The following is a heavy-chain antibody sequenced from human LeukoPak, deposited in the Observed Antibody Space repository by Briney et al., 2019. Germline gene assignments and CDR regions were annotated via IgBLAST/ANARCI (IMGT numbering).Heavy chain of an antibody. CDR2: INIGNSNT. D-gene: IGHD6-19*01. Sequence: GAAVKVSCKDSGYTLNQYAMQWVGQAPGQRREGMGWINIGNSNTKYDQKFQGRVTITRDTSANTAYMELSSLRSEDTAVYYCAREQWLGSFYYYYYGLDVWGQGTTVTVSS. CDR1: GYTLNQYA. CDR3: AREQWLGSFYYYYYGLDV. V-gene: IGHV1-3*04. J-gene: IGHJ6*02.